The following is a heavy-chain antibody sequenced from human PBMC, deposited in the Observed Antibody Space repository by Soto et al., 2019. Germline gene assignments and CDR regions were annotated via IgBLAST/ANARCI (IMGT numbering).Heavy chain of an antibody. Sequence: ASVKVSCKASGYTFTSYYMHLVRQAPGQGLEWMGIINPSGGSTSYAQKFQGRVTMTRDTSTSTVYMELSSLRSEDTAVYYCARAQIITMIVDYWGQGTLVTVSS. CDR3: ARAQIITMIVDY. J-gene: IGHJ4*02. V-gene: IGHV1-46*01. CDR2: INPSGGST. D-gene: IGHD3-22*01. CDR1: GYTFTSYY.